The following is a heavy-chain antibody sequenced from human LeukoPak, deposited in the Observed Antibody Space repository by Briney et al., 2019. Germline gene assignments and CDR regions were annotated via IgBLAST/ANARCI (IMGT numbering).Heavy chain of an antibody. CDR1: GFTFSSYA. CDR3: AKSTGYSSSPRYFDY. V-gene: IGHV3-23*01. D-gene: IGHD6-13*01. Sequence: GGSLRLSCAASGFTFSSYAMSWVRQAPGKGLEWVSAISGSGGSTYYADSVKGRFTISRDNPKNTLYLQMNSLRAEDTAVYYCAKSTGYSSSPRYFDYWGQGTLVTVSS. J-gene: IGHJ4*02. CDR2: ISGSGGST.